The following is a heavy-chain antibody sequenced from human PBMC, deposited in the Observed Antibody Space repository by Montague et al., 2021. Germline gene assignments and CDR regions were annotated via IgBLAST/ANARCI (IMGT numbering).Heavy chain of an antibody. J-gene: IGHJ3*02. V-gene: IGHV5-51*01. D-gene: IGHD3-9*01. CDR1: GYNFISYW. CDR3: ARRPLFDLLTGKFHGAFDI. CDR2: IYPGGSET. Sequence: QSGAEVKKPGESLKTSCKGSGYNFISYWIGWVRQMPGKGLEWMGTIYPGGSETKYSPSFQGQVIMSVDKSMNTAYLQWNTLKASDTAMYYCARRPLFDLLTGKFHGAFDIWGQGTLVTVSP.